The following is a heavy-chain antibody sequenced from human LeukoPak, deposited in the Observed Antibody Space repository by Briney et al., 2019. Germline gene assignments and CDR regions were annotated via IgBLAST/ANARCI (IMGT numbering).Heavy chain of an antibody. Sequence: GGSLRLLCAASGFTLGGFYMSLIRQAQGMGLESGSYSVSSARTVDYADSVKGRFTISRDNAKNSLYLQMNSLRAADTAVYYCASARGVTVVVGAFAIWGQGTMATVTS. D-gene: IGHD4-23*01. J-gene: IGHJ3*02. CDR3: ASARGVTVVVGAFAI. CDR2: SVSSARTV. V-gene: IGHV3-11*01. CDR1: GFTLGGFY.